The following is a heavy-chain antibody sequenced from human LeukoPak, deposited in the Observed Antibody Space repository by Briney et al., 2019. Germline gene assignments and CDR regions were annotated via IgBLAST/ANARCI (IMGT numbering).Heavy chain of an antibody. J-gene: IGHJ4*02. D-gene: IGHD4-17*01. CDR3: ATSYGDYGLY. CDR1: GGSFSGYY. V-gene: IGHV4-59*08. CDR2: IYYSGST. Sequence: PSETLSLTCAVYGGSFSGYYWSWIRQPPGKGLEWIGYIYYSGSTNYNPSLKSRVTISVDTSKNQFSLKLSSVTAADTAVYYCATSYGDYGLYWGQGTLVTVSS.